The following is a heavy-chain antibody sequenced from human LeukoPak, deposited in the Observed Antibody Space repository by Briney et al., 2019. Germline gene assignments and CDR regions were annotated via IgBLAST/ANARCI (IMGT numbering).Heavy chain of an antibody. CDR1: GGSISSGGYS. V-gene: IGHV2-5*01. CDR3: AHLRGYDFWSGYPPLDY. CDR2: IYWNDDK. J-gene: IGHJ4*02. Sequence: TLSLTCAVSGGSISSGGYSWSWIRQPPGKALEWLALIYWNDDKRYSPSLKSRLTITKDTSKNQVVLTMTNMDPVDTATYYCAHLRGYDFWSGYPPLDYWGQGTLVTVSS. D-gene: IGHD3-3*01.